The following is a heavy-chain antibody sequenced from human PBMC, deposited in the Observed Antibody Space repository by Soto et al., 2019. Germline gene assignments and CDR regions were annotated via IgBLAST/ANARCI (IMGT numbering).Heavy chain of an antibody. D-gene: IGHD6-13*01. CDR3: ATHNGPAAAGLVLDF. Sequence: EAQLVESGGGVVQPGGSLRLSCAASGFTFSTHWMSWVRQAPGRGLEWVANIREDATEEYDVDSVKGRFTISRDNAKKSVSLQMNSLRAEDTDVYYCATHNGPAAAGLVLDFWGQGTLVTVSS. J-gene: IGHJ4*02. V-gene: IGHV3-7*02. CDR2: IREDATEE. CDR1: GFTFSTHW.